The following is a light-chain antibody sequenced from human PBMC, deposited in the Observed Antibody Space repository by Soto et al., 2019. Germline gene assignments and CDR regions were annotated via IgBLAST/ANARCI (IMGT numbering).Light chain of an antibody. J-gene: IGKJ5*01. CDR2: AAS. CDR1: HIISDY. V-gene: IGKV1-39*01. CDR3: QQTYSTTIT. Sequence: DIQMTQSPSSLSAYVGDRVTITCRASHIISDYLNWYQQNTGIAPKLLIYAASSLQSGVPSRFSGSGSGTDFTLTLSSLQTEDFATYDGQQTYSTTITFGQGTRLENK.